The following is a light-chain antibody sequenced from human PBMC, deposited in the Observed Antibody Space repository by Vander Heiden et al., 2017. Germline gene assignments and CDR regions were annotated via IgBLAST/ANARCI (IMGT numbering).Light chain of an antibody. CDR2: AAS. Sequence: DIQMTQSPSSLSASVGDRVTITCRASQSISSYLNWYQQKPGKAPKLLIYAASSLESGVPTRFSGSGSGTDFTLTMSSLQPADFATYYCHQSDSTSYTFGQGTKLEIK. CDR1: QSISSY. J-gene: IGKJ2*01. V-gene: IGKV1-39*01. CDR3: HQSDSTSYT.